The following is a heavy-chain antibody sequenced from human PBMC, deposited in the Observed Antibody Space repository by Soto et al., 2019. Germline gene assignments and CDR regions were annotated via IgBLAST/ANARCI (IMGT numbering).Heavy chain of an antibody. D-gene: IGHD3-10*01. J-gene: IGHJ3*02. CDR3: ARRGMSKIGFDT. CDR1: GYIFSNYY. CDR2: FNPSGDAT. V-gene: IGHV1-46*01. Sequence: QVQLVQSGAEVKKPGTSVKVSCKASGYIFSNYYMHWVRQAPGQGLEWMGVFNPSGDATHYAQSFQGRVYVTRDTYTSTVYMELSTLTSEDTAVYYCARRGMSKIGFDTWGQGTMVTVSS.